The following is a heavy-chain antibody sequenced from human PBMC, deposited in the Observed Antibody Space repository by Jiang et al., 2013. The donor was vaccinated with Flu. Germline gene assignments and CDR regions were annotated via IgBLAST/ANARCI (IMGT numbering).Heavy chain of an antibody. CDR3: ATMTTGDSAAFDI. V-gene: IGHV4-31*03. Sequence: GSGLVKPSQTLSLTCTVSGGSISSGGYYWSWIRQHPGKGLEWIGYIYYSGSTYYNPSLKSRVTISVDTSKNQFSLKLSSVTAADTAVYYCATMTTGDSAAFDIWGQGTMVTVSS. D-gene: IGHD4-17*01. J-gene: IGHJ3*02. CDR2: IYYSGST. CDR1: GGSISSGGYY.